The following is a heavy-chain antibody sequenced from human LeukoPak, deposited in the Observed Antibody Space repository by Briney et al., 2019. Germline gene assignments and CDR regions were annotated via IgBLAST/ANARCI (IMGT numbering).Heavy chain of an antibody. V-gene: IGHV5-51*01. CDR1: GYSFTSYW. D-gene: IGHD5-18*01. CDR3: ARQDEPYSYGSGVDY. Sequence: KNGESLKISCKGSGYSFTSYWIGWVRQMPGKGLEWMGIIYPGDSDIRYSPSFQGQVTISADKSINTAYLQWSSLKASDTAMYYCARQDEPYSYGSGVDYWGQGTLVTVSS. J-gene: IGHJ4*02. CDR2: IYPGDSDI.